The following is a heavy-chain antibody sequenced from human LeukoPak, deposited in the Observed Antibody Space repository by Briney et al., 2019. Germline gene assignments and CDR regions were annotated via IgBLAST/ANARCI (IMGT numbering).Heavy chain of an antibody. D-gene: IGHD3-3*01. CDR1: GGTFSSYA. Sequence: SVKVSCKASGGTFSSYAISWVRQAPGQGLEWMGGIIPIFGTANYAQKFQGRVTITADESTSTAYMELSSLRSEDTAVYYCARALRLLGDDAFDIWGQGTMVTVSS. CDR3: ARALRLLGDDAFDI. J-gene: IGHJ3*02. CDR2: IIPIFGTA. V-gene: IGHV1-69*13.